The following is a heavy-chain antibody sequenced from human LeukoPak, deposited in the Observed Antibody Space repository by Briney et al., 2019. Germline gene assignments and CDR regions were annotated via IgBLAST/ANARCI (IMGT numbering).Heavy chain of an antibody. CDR2: ISSDGSSK. D-gene: IGHD3-22*01. CDR1: GFTFSSHV. Sequence: GGSLRLSCAASGFTFSSHVMHWVRQAPGKGLEWVAVISSDGSSKYYADSVKGRFTISRDNSKNTLYLQMKSLRAEDTAVYYCAREGTAIVVALDYWGQGTLVTVSS. V-gene: IGHV3-30-3*01. CDR3: AREGTAIVVALDY. J-gene: IGHJ4*02.